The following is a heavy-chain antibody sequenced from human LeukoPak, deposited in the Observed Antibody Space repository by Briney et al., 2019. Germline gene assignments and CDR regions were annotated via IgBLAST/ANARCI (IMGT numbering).Heavy chain of an antibody. D-gene: IGHD6-19*01. CDR3: ARDGVAGGFDY. J-gene: IGHJ4*02. CDR2: MYYSGST. V-gene: IGHV4-39*02. Sequence: PSETLSLTCTVSGGSISSSSYYWGWIRQPPGKGLEWIGSMYYSGSTYYNPSLKSRVTISVDTSKNQFSLKLSSVTAADTAVSYCARDGVAGGFDYWGQGTLVTVSS. CDR1: GGSISSSSYY.